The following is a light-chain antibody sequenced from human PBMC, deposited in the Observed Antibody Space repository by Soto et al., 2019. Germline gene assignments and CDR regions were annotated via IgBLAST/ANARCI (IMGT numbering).Light chain of an antibody. CDR1: SSNIGAGYD. CDR2: AXX. J-gene: IGLJ2*01. CDR3: QSYDSSLSGSV. Sequence: QSVLTQPPSVSGAPGQRVTISCTGSSSNIGAGYDVNWYQQLPGTAPQVLIYAXXXXXXXXXXXXXXSKSGTSASLAITGXXXEDXXXXXCQSYDSSLSGSVFGGGTQLTVL. V-gene: IGLV1-40*01.